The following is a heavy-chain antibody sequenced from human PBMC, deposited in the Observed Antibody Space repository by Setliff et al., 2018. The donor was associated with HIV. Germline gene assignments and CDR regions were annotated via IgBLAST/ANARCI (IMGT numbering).Heavy chain of an antibody. Sequence: PSETLSLTCTVSGGSFSSGGYYWSWIRQHPGKGLEWIGYIYYSGSTYNNPSLKSQITMSIDTSKNQFSLKLSSVTAADTAVYYCARTRGAGGPFDIWGQGTMVTVSS. D-gene: IGHD2-8*02. V-gene: IGHV4-31*01. CDR3: ARTRGAGGPFDI. J-gene: IGHJ3*02. CDR2: IYYSGST. CDR1: GGSFSSGGYY.